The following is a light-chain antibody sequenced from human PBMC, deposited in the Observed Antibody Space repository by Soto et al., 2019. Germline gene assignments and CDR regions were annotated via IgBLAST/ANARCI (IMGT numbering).Light chain of an antibody. Sequence: QSGLTQPPSASGSPGQSVTISCTGTSRDIGTYKYVSWYQQRPGKAPKLIIYDVTERPSGVPDRFSGSKSGNTASLTVSGLQAEDEADYHCASFRGTDNFVLFGGGTKVTVL. CDR1: SRDIGTYKY. CDR2: DVT. J-gene: IGLJ2*01. V-gene: IGLV2-8*01. CDR3: ASFRGTDNFVL.